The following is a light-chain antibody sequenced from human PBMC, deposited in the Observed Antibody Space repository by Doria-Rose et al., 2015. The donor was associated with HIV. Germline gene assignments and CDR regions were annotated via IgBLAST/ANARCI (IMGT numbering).Light chain of an antibody. Sequence: EIVTTQSPGTLSLSPGERATLSCRASQSFSSTYLAWYQQQPGQAPSLLIYDGSTRATGIPDRFSASGSGTDFTLTINRLEPEDFALYYCHQYGTSWTFGQGTKVEI. CDR2: DGS. V-gene: IGKV3-20*01. J-gene: IGKJ1*01. CDR3: HQYGTSWT. CDR1: QSFSSTY.